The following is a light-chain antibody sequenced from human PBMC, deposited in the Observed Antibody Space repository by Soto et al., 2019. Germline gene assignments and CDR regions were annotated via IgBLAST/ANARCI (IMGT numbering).Light chain of an antibody. CDR1: SSDVGGYNY. V-gene: IGLV2-14*01. J-gene: IGLJ1*01. Sequence: QSALTQPASESGSPGQSITISCPGTSSDVGGYNYVSCYQQHPGKPPKLMIYEVSNRRSGVSNRFSGSKSGNTGCLTISGLQAEDEADYYCSSYTSSSIRYVFGTGTKVTVL. CDR3: SSYTSSSIRYV. CDR2: EVS.